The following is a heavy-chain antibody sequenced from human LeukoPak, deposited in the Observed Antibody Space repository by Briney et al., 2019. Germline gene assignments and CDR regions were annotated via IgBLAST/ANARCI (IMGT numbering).Heavy chain of an antibody. CDR1: GFTFSSYG. Sequence: GGSLRLSCAASGFTFSSYGMHWVRQAPGKGLEWVAVISYDGSNKYYADSVKGRSTISRDNSKNTLYLQMNSLRAEDTAVYYCARADDCSSTSCYMSYYYYYMDVWGKGTTVTVSS. CDR3: ARADDCSSTSCYMSYYYYYMDV. CDR2: ISYDGSNK. V-gene: IGHV3-30*03. D-gene: IGHD2-2*02. J-gene: IGHJ6*03.